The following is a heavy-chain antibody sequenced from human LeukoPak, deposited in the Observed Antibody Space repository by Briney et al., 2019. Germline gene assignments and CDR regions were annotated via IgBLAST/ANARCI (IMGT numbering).Heavy chain of an antibody. CDR3: ARSPLTFYDSSGYPRVWFDP. D-gene: IGHD3-22*01. Sequence: SETLSLTCTVSGGSIRSSYYYWGWIRQPPGKGLEWIGSIYDSGSTYYNPSLKSRVTISLDTSRNQFSLKLSSVTAADTAVYYCARSPLTFYDSSGYPRVWFDPWGQGTLVTVSS. J-gene: IGHJ5*02. CDR2: IYDSGST. CDR1: GGSIRSSYYY. V-gene: IGHV4-39*07.